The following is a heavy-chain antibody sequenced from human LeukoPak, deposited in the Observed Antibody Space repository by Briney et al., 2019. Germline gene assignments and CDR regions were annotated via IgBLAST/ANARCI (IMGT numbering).Heavy chain of an antibody. CDR1: GYTFTSYD. Sequence: ASVKVSCKASGYTFTSYDINWVLQATGQGLEWMGWMNPNSGNTGYAQKFQGRVTMTRNTSISTAYMELSSLRSEDTAVYYCARGPPYIAAAGTAFDYWGQGTLVTVSS. CDR3: ARGPPYIAAAGTAFDY. D-gene: IGHD6-13*01. V-gene: IGHV1-8*01. CDR2: MNPNSGNT. J-gene: IGHJ4*02.